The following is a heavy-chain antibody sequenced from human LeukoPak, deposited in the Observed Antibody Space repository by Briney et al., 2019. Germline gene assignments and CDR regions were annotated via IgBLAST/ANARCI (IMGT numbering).Heavy chain of an antibody. CDR1: GGSISSYY. CDR2: IYYSGST. Sequence: PSETLSLTCTVSGGSISSYYWGWIRQPPGKGLEWIGSIYYSGSTYYNPSLKSRVTISVDTSKNQFSLKLSSVTAADTAVYYCARHRNYDFLSGYLPFDYWGQGTLVTVSS. CDR3: ARHRNYDFLSGYLPFDY. V-gene: IGHV4-39*01. D-gene: IGHD3-3*01. J-gene: IGHJ4*02.